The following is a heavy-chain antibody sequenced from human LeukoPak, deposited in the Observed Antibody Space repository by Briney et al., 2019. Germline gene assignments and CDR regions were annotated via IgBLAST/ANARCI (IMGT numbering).Heavy chain of an antibody. J-gene: IGHJ4*02. CDR1: GGSISSSNW. Sequence: SETLSLTCAVSGGSISSSNWWSWVRQPPGKGLEWIGEIYHSGSTNYNPSLKGRVTISVDTSKNQFSLKLSSVTAADTAVYYCARRKCSSTSCYLYFDYWGQGTLVTVSS. D-gene: IGHD2-2*01. CDR3: ARRKCSSTSCYLYFDY. V-gene: IGHV4-4*02. CDR2: IYHSGST.